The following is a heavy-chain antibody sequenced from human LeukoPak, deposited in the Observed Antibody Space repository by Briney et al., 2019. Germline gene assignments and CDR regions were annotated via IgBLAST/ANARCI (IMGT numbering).Heavy chain of an antibody. D-gene: IGHD6-19*01. V-gene: IGHV3-23*01. J-gene: IGHJ4*02. Sequence: GGSLRLSCAASGFTFSSYAMSWARQAPGKGLEWVSAISGSGGSTYYADSVKGRFTISRDNSKNTLYLQMNSLRAEDTAVYYCAKDPLAVARLGWYYFDYWGQGTLVTVSS. CDR3: AKDPLAVARLGWYYFDY. CDR2: ISGSGGST. CDR1: GFTFSSYA.